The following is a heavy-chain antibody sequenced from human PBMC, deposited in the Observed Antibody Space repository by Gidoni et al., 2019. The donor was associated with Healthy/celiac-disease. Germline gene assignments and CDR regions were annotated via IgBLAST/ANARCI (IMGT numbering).Heavy chain of an antibody. D-gene: IGHD5-12*01. CDR2: IRYDGSNK. J-gene: IGHJ4*02. CDR3: AKGYSGYDYYFDY. CDR1: GFTFSSYG. V-gene: IGHV3-30*02. Sequence: QVQLVESGGGVVQPGGSLRLSCAASGFTFSSYGMHWVRQAPGKGLEWVAFIRYDGSNKYYADSVKGRFTISRDNSKNTLYLQMNSLRAEDTAVYYCAKGYSGYDYYFDYWGQGTLVTVSS.